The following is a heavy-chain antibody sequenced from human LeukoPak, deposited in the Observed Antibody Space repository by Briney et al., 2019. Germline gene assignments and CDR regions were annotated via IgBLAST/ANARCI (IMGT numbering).Heavy chain of an antibody. Sequence: ASVKVSCKASGYTFTGYYMHWVRQAPGQGLERMGWINPNSGGTNYAQKLQGRVTMTTDTSTSTAYMELRSLRSDDTAVYYCATNWNYALGDYWGQGTLVTVSS. D-gene: IGHD1-7*01. CDR2: INPNSGGT. CDR3: ATNWNYALGDY. CDR1: GYTFTGYY. J-gene: IGHJ4*02. V-gene: IGHV1-2*02.